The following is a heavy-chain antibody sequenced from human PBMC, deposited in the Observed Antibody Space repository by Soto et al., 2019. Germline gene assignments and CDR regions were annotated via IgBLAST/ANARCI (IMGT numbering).Heavy chain of an antibody. Sequence: SGPTLVNPTQTLTLTCTFSGFSLSSRGVGVGWIRQPPGKALEWLALIYWDDDKRYSPFLKSRLTITKDTSKNQVVLTMSNMDPVDTARYYCAHIVVAGLGYYFDYWGQGTLVTVS. CDR2: IYWDDDK. CDR3: AHIVVAGLGYYFDY. D-gene: IGHD6-19*01. CDR1: GFSLSSRGVG. V-gene: IGHV2-5*02. J-gene: IGHJ4*02.